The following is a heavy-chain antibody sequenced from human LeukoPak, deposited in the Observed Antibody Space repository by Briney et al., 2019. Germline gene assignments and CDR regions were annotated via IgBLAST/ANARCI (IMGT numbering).Heavy chain of an antibody. CDR1: VYTFTGYY. D-gene: IGHD2-2*01. CDR3: ARVPNEVVPAAGPKGFVP. V-gene: IGHV1-2*02. CDR2: INPNSGGT. J-gene: IGHJ5*02. Sequence: ASVKVSCKASVYTFTGYYMHWVRQPHGQGLEWMGWINPNSGGTNYAQKFQGRVTMTRDTSISTAYMELSRLRSDDTAVYYRARVPNEVVPAAGPKGFVPSGQGNLFSVSS.